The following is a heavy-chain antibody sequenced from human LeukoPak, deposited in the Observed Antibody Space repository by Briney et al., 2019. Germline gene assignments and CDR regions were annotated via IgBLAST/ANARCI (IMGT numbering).Heavy chain of an antibody. V-gene: IGHV3-11*01. D-gene: IGHD4-23*01. CDR3: ARERARSDYGGNSDAFDI. Sequence: GPLRLSCAASGFPFSDYYMSWIRQAPGKGLEGVSYISSSGSTIYYADSVKGRFTISRDNAKNSLYLQMNSLRAEDTAVYYCARERARSDYGGNSDAFDIWGQGTMVTVSS. CDR2: ISSSGSTI. J-gene: IGHJ3*02. CDR1: GFPFSDYY.